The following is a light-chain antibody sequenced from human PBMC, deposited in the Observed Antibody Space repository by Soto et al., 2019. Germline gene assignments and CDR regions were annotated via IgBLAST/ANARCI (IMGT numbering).Light chain of an antibody. CDR3: LHDYNYPRT. CDR1: QDIRSE. CDR2: AAS. J-gene: IGKJ1*01. V-gene: IGKV1-6*01. Sequence: AIQMTQSPSSLSASVGDRVTITCRASQDIRSELAWYQQKPGKAPILLIYAASTLQSGVPSRFSGSGSGADFTLTISSLQPEDFATYYCLHDYNYPRTFGQGTMVEIK.